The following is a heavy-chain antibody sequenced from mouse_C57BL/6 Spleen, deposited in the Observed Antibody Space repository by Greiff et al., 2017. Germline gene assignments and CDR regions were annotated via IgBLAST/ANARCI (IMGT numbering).Heavy chain of an antibody. CDR3: TRGWYYGNYGYFDV. J-gene: IGHJ1*03. CDR2: IDPATGGT. Sequence: QVHVKQSGAELVRPGASVTLSCKASGYTFTDYEMHWVKQTPVHGLEWIGAIDPATGGTAYNQKFKGKAILTADKSSSTAYMGLRSLTSEDSAVYYCTRGWYYGNYGYFDVWGTGTTVTVSS. D-gene: IGHD2-1*01. V-gene: IGHV1-15*01. CDR1: GYTFTDYE.